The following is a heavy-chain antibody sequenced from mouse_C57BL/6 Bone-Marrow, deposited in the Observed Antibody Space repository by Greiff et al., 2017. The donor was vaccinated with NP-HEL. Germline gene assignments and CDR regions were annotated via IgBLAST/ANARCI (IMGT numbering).Heavy chain of an antibody. J-gene: IGHJ2*01. CDR1: GYTFTSYG. D-gene: IGHD1-1*01. CDR3: ARYYYGSSFDY. V-gene: IGHV1-81*01. CDR2: IYPRSGNT. Sequence: QVQLKQSGAELARPGASVKLSCKASGYTFTSYGISWVKQRPGQGLEWIGEIYPRSGNTYYNEKFKGKATLTADKSSSTAYMELRSLTSEDSAVYFCARYYYGSSFDYWGQGTTLTVSS.